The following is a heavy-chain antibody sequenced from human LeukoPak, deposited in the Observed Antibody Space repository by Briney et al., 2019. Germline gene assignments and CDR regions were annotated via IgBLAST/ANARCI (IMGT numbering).Heavy chain of an antibody. V-gene: IGHV4-34*01. CDR3: ASWGATHHSFDY. CDR2: INHSGST. J-gene: IGHJ4*02. Sequence: KPSETLSLTCAVYGGSFSAYYWSWIRQPPGKGLEWIGEINHSGSTNYNPSLKSRVTISVDTSKNQFSLKLSSVTAADTAVYYCASWGATHHSFDYWGQGTLVTVSS. D-gene: IGHD1-26*01. CDR1: GGSFSAYY.